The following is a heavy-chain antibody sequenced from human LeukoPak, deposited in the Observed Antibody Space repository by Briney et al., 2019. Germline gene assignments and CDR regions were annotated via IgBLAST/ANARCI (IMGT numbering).Heavy chain of an antibody. J-gene: IGHJ4*02. D-gene: IGHD4-23*01. CDR2: ISPDGSSP. CDR1: GLTFTSSW. V-gene: IGHV3-74*01. CDR3: ARGRPGKFDY. Sequence: GGSLRLSCAASGLTFTSSWMHWVRQAPGKGLVWVSYISPDGSSPTYADSVKGRFTVSRDNAKNTLYLQMNSLRAEDTAVYYCARGRPGKFDYWGQGTLVTVSS.